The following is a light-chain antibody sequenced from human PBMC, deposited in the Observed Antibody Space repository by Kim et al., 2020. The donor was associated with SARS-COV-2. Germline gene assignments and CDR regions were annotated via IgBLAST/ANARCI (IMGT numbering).Light chain of an antibody. J-gene: IGKJ1*01. CDR3: QQRDNWWT. CDR2: DSS. V-gene: IGKV3-11*01. CDR1: ESVSIY. Sequence: SLSPGEKVTLSCRASESVSIYLAWYQQKSGQAPRLLIYDSSNRTTCIPARFSGSGSGTDFTLTISSLEPEDSAVYFCQQRDNWWTFGQGTKVEIK.